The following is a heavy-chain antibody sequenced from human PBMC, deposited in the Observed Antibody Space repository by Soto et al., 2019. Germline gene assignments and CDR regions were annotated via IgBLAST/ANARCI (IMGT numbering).Heavy chain of an antibody. CDR3: TKNALQGAVAGTKWFDP. CDR2: ISGSGGST. CDR1: GFTFRNYA. Sequence: GGPMRLSCGASGFTFRNYAMHWVRQDQGKGLEWVSAISGSGGSTYYADSVKGRFTISRDNSKNTLYVQMNSLRAEDTAVYYCTKNALQGAVAGTKWFDPWGQGNLVTVS. D-gene: IGHD6-19*01. V-gene: IGHV3-23*01. J-gene: IGHJ5*02.